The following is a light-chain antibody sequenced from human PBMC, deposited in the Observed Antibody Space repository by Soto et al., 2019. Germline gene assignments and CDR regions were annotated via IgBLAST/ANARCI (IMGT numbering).Light chain of an antibody. Sequence: EIVVTQSPGTPSLSPGETATLSCLASQSVSSSYLAWYQQKPGQAPRLLIDGASSRATGIPDRFSGSGSGTDVTLTISRLEPEDFAVYYCQLYGSSPLTSGGGNEVQIK. J-gene: IGKJ4*01. CDR3: QLYGSSPLT. CDR2: GAS. CDR1: QSVSSSY. V-gene: IGKV3-20*01.